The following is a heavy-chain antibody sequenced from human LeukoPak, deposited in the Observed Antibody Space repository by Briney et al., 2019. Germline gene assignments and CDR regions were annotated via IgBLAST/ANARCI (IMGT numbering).Heavy chain of an antibody. CDR3: ARAHDSSGYWDY. Sequence: SVKVSCKASRGTFSSYAISWVRQAPGQGLEWMGGIIPIFGTANYAHKFQGRVTITADESTSTAYVELSSLRSEDTAVYYCARAHDSSGYWDYWGQGTLVTVSS. J-gene: IGHJ4*02. CDR1: RGTFSSYA. D-gene: IGHD3-22*01. CDR2: IIPIFGTA. V-gene: IGHV1-69*01.